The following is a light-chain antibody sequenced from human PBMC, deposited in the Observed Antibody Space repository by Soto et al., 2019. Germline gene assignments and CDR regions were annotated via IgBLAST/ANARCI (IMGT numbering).Light chain of an antibody. Sequence: EIVMTQSPATLSVSPGESATLSCRASQSVSNNLTWYQQKPGQPPRLLIYGESTRATGAPGRFSGSGSGTEFTLTISSLQSEDFAVYYCQQYNDWWTFGQGTKVDIK. CDR2: GES. CDR3: QQYNDWWT. J-gene: IGKJ1*01. CDR1: QSVSNN. V-gene: IGKV3-15*01.